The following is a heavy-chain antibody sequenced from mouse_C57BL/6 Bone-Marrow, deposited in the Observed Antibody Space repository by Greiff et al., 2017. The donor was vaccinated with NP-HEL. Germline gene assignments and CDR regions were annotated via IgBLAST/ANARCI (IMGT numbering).Heavy chain of an antibody. CDR2: ISNLAYSI. V-gene: IGHV5-15*01. D-gene: IGHD1-1*01. Sequence: EVQRVESGGGLVQPGGSLKLSCAASGFTFSDYGMAWVRQAPRKGPEWVAFISNLAYSIYYADTVTGRFTISRENAKNTLDLEMSSLRSEDTAMYYCARQDYGSAFAYWGQGTLVTVSA. J-gene: IGHJ3*01. CDR3: ARQDYGSAFAY. CDR1: GFTFSDYG.